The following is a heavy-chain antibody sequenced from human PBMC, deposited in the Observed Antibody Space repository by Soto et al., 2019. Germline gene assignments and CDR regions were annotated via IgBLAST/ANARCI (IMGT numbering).Heavy chain of an antibody. J-gene: IGHJ1*01. D-gene: IGHD3-22*01. CDR1: GGTFSSYA. V-gene: IGHV1-69*13. Sequence: GASVKVSCKASGGTFSSYAISWVRQAPGQGLEWMGGIIPIFGTANYAQKLQGRVTITADESTSTAYMELSSLRSEDTAVYYCARDQYYYDSSGYYYVYEYFQHWGQGTLVTVSS. CDR3: ARDQYYYDSSGYYYVYEYFQH. CDR2: IIPIFGTA.